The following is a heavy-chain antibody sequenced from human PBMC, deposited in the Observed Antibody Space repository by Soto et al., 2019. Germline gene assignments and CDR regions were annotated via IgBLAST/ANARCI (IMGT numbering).Heavy chain of an antibody. CDR1: GFTFSKYW. Sequence: ELQLVESGGGLVQPGGSLRLSCAAYGFTFSKYWMHWVRQATGKGLVWVSQKNIDGTGTNYAESVKDRFTIARDNAKNLLYLQINILSVEDTSLYYCARACFWTYGWFDPLGQGALVTVSS. CDR2: KNIDGTGT. D-gene: IGHD3-3*01. V-gene: IGHV3-74*01. J-gene: IGHJ5*02. CDR3: ARACFWTYGWFDP.